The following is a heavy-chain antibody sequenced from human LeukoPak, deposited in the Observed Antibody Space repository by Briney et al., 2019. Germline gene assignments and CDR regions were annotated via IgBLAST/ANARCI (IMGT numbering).Heavy chain of an antibody. D-gene: IGHD3-16*01. Sequence: SGPALVKPTQTLTLTWTFSGFSLSSSGMRVSWIRQPPGKALEWLARIDWDDDKFYSTSLKTRLTISKDTSKNQVVLTMTNMDPVDTATYYCAWMGGDGTDYWGQGTLVSVSS. CDR3: AWMGGDGTDY. CDR1: GFSLSSSGMR. CDR2: IDWDDDK. J-gene: IGHJ4*02. V-gene: IGHV2-70*04.